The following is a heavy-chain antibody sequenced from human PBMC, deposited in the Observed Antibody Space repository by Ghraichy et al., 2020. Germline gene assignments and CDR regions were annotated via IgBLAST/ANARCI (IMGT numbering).Heavy chain of an antibody. CDR2: IIPIFGTA. J-gene: IGHJ6*02. CDR3: ARDRFIVVVPADNYYYGMDV. CDR1: GGTFSSYA. Sequence: SVKVSCKASGGTFSSYAISWVRQAPGQGLEWMGGIIPIFGTANYAQKFQGRVTITADESTSTAYMELSSLRSEDTAVYYCARDRFIVVVPADNYYYGMDVWGQGTTVTVSS. D-gene: IGHD2-2*01. V-gene: IGHV1-69*13.